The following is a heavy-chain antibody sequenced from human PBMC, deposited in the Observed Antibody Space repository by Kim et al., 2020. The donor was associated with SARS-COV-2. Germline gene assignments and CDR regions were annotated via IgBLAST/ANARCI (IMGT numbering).Heavy chain of an antibody. Sequence: GGSLRLSCVASGFTFSSYDMHWVRQSTGRGLEWVSTIGSAGDTYYPGSVEGRFTISRENAKNSLYLQMNSLRAGDTAVYYCARVRRGDYGLDPWGQGTLVTVSS. V-gene: IGHV3-13*01. CDR2: IGSAGDT. CDR3: ARVRRGDYGLDP. D-gene: IGHD4-17*01. J-gene: IGHJ5*02. CDR1: GFTFSSYD.